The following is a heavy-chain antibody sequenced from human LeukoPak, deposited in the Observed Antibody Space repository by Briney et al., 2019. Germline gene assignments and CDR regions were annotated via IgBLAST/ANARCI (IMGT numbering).Heavy chain of an antibody. D-gene: IGHD3-10*01. J-gene: IGHJ4*02. CDR3: ARAAYYFGSGSYHDY. CDR2: INPNSGGT. Sequence: GASVKVSCKASEYTFTGYYLHWVRQAPGQGLEWMGWINPNSGGTSYAQKFQGRVTMTRDTPISTAYMELSRLRSDDTAVYYCARAAYYFGSGSYHDYWGQGTLVTVSS. V-gene: IGHV1-2*02. CDR1: EYTFTGYY.